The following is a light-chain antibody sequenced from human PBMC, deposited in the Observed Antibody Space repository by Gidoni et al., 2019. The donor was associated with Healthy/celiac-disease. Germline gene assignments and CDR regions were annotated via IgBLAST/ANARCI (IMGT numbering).Light chain of an antibody. Sequence: EIVMTQSPATLSVSPGERATLSCRASQSVSSNLAWYQQKPGHAPRLLIYGASTRATGIPARFSGSGSGTEFTLTISSLQSEDFAVYDCQQYNNWPPITFGQGTRLEIK. CDR1: QSVSSN. J-gene: IGKJ5*01. CDR3: QQYNNWPPIT. CDR2: GAS. V-gene: IGKV3-15*01.